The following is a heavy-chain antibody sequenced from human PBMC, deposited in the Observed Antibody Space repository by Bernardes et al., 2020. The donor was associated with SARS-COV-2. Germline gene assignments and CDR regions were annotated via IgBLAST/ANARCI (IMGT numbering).Heavy chain of an antibody. CDR1: GFTFSSYE. CDR2: ISSSGSTI. D-gene: IGHD3-9*01. Sequence: GGSLRLSCAASGFTFSSYEMNWVRQAPGKGLEWVSYISSSGSTIYYADSVKGRFTISRDNAKNSLYLQMNSLRAEDTAVYYCARGLDANFDWLFHAGGTYYGMDVWGQGTLVTVSS. CDR3: ARGLDANFDWLFHAGGTYYGMDV. V-gene: IGHV3-48*03. J-gene: IGHJ6*02.